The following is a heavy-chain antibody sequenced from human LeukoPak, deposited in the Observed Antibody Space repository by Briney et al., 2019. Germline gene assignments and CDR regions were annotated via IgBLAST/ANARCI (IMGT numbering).Heavy chain of an antibody. J-gene: IGHJ4*02. D-gene: IGHD6-19*01. CDR3: ARLAGFSSGPFDY. Sequence: SETLSLTCTVSGGSISSSSYYWGWIRQPPGKGLEWIGSLYYTGSTYYNPSLKSRVTISVDTSKNQFSLKLCSVTAADTAVYYCARLAGFSSGPFDYWGQGTLVTVSS. V-gene: IGHV4-39*01. CDR1: GGSISSSSYY. CDR2: LYYTGST.